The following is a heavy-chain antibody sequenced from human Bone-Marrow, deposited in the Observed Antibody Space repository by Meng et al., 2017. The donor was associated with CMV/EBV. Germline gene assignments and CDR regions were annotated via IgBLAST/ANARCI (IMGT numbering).Heavy chain of an antibody. D-gene: IGHD5-24*01. J-gene: IGHJ4*02. CDR1: GYTFSSYA. V-gene: IGHV1-3*01. CDR2: IVAGSGST. CDR3: ARDEWGDGYNSFDY. Sequence: TGYTFSSYAVEWVRQAPGQGLEWMGYIVAGSGSTGYSQKFQGRVTITRDTSASTGYMELSSLRSEDTAIYYCARDEWGDGYNSFDYWGRGTLVTVSS.